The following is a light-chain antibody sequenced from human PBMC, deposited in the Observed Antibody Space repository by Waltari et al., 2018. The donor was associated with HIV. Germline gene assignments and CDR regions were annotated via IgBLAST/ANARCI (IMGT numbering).Light chain of an antibody. V-gene: IGKV1-8*01. CDR3: QQYYDYPWT. CDR1: QPVSDF. CDR2: GAS. J-gene: IGKJ1*01. Sequence: IRMTQSPSSLSASTGDRANITCRASQPVSDFVACFRQRPGETPPFLIFGASTLHPGVPSRFSGSSSGTDFTLSVSCLQSEDFATFFCQQYYDYPWTFGPGT.